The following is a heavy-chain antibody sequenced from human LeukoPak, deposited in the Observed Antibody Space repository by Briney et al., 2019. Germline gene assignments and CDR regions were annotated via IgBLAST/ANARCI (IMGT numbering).Heavy chain of an antibody. J-gene: IGHJ4*02. D-gene: IGHD2-15*01. V-gene: IGHV1-18*01. CDR3: ARDRESYCSGGSCYFGVDY. CDR2: ISAYNGNT. Sequence: ASVKVSCKASGYTFTSYGFSWVRQASGQGLEWMGWISAYNGNTNYAQKLQGRVTMTTDTSTSTAYMELRSLRSDDTAVYFCARDRESYCSGGSCYFGVDYWGQGTLVTVSS. CDR1: GYTFTSYG.